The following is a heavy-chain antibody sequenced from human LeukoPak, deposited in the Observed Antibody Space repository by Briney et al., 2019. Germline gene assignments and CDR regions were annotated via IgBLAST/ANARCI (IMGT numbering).Heavy chain of an antibody. Sequence: GGSRRLSCAASGFSFSRSSIIWFRQAPGKGLEWVSSISVGDRPNTYYADSLKGRFTISRDNARILVNLQMNSLRAEDTAVYYCASKTLWYGDRRGQRTMVTVAS. J-gene: IGHJ4*02. V-gene: IGHV3-21*06. CDR1: GFSFSRSS. CDR3: ASKTLWYGDR. D-gene: IGHD3-10*01. CDR2: ISVGDRPNT.